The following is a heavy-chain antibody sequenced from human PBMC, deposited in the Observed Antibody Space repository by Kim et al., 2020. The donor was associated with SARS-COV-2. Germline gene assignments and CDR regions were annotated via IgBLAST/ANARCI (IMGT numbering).Heavy chain of an antibody. J-gene: IGHJ6*02. CDR2: ISWGGGTV. D-gene: IGHD1-1*01. V-gene: IGHV3-9*01. Sequence: SLRLSCGASGFGFDNFAMHWVRQAPGKGLVWVSSISWGGGTVDYAISVKGRLFISRDNAKRSLYLEMNSLRAEDTGSYYCGKDINAATTGADCNRFYARDVWGPGTAVSVS. CDR1: GFGFDNFA. CDR3: GKDINAATTGADCNRFYARDV.